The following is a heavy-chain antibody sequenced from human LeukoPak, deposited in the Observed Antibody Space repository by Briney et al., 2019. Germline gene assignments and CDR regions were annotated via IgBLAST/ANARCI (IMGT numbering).Heavy chain of an antibody. D-gene: IGHD2-21*01. V-gene: IGHV3-23*01. Sequence: GGSLRLSCAASGISLSNFGMSWVRQAPGKGLEWVSGLSGSGGSTYYPDSVKGRFTISRDNSKNTLYLQMNSLRAEDTAVYYCAEDLRICAGDCRDAFDIWGQGTTVIVSP. CDR2: LSGSGGST. CDR3: AEDLRICAGDCRDAFDI. J-gene: IGHJ3*02. CDR1: GISLSNFG.